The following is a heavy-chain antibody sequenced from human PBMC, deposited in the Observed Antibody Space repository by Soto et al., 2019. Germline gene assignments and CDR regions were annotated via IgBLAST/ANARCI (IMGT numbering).Heavy chain of an antibody. D-gene: IGHD5-12*01. CDR1: GYTFTGYY. CDR3: ARGSQWLVNCFDP. CDR2: ISPNSGRT. V-gene: IGHV1-2*04. J-gene: IGHJ5*02. Sequence: QVQLVQSGAEVKKPGASVKVSCKASGYTFTGYYMHWVRQAPGQGLEWMGGISPNSGRTNYAQKIQGWVNMTRDTSISPPYRELSRQRSDDTAVYYCARGSQWLVNCFDPWGQGTLVTVSS.